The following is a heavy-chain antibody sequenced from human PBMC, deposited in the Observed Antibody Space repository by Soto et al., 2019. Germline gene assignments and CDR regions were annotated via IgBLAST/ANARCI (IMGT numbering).Heavy chain of an antibody. Sequence: EVQLVESGGGLVQPGGSLRLSCAASGFTFSNYWMTWVRQAPGKGLEWVANIKEDGGERNYVDCLKGRFTISRDNAKNSLYLQMNSLRAEDTAVYYCARAGSENDNWGQGTLVTVSS. CDR2: IKEDGGER. CDR1: GFTFSNYW. D-gene: IGHD3-10*01. J-gene: IGHJ4*01. CDR3: ARAGSENDN. V-gene: IGHV3-7*05.